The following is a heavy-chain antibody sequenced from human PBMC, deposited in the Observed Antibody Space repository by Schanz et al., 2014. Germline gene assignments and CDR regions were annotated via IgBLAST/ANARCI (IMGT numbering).Heavy chain of an antibody. V-gene: IGHV4-34*12. Sequence: QVQLQQWGAGLLKPSETLSLTCAVYGGSFSGYYWSWIRQPPGKGLEWIGEIIHSGSTNYNPSLKSRVTIPVDRSKNPSSLKLSSVTAAETAVYYCATGGYSMTRWGQGTLVTVSS. CDR2: IIHSGST. J-gene: IGHJ4*02. D-gene: IGHD6-13*01. CDR1: GGSFSGYY. CDR3: ATGGYSMTR.